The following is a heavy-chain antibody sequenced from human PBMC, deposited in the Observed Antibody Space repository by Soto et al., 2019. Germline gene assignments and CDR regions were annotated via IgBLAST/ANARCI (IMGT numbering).Heavy chain of an antibody. V-gene: IGHV3-64*01. CDR1: GFTFSNYE. J-gene: IGHJ6*03. Sequence: EAQLVESGGGLVQPGGSLRLSCAASGFTFSNYEMHWVRQAPGKGLEYVSGISNNGADTDYAKSVKGRFTSSRDNSEHTLYLQMGSRRAEDMALYYCARRGYGSRWPNVYMDVWGKGTTVTVSS. CDR2: ISNNGADT. CDR3: ARRGYGSRWPNVYMDV. D-gene: IGHD6-13*01.